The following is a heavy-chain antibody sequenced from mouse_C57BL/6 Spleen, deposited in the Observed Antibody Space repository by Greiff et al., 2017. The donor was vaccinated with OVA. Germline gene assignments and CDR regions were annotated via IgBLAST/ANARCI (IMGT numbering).Heavy chain of an antibody. CDR1: GYTFTSYG. V-gene: IGHV1-81*01. D-gene: IGHD2-1*01. J-gene: IGHJ4*01. CDR2: IYPRSGNT. CDR3: ARSRGNYEDAMDY. Sequence: QVQLQQSGAELARPGASVKLSCKASGYTFTSYGISWVKQRTGQGLEWIGEIYPRSGNTYYNEKFKGKATPTADKSSSTAYMELRSLTSEDSAVYFCARSRGNYEDAMDYWGQGTSVTVSS.